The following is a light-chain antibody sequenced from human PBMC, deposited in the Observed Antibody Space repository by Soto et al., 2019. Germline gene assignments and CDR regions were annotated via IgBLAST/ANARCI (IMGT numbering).Light chain of an antibody. CDR3: CSWAGSNTFYF. Sequence: QPVLTQPASVSGSPGQSITISCTGTTTDVGSYNLVSWYQQHPGRAPKLMIYEVSRRPSGVSNRFSGSKSGNTASLTISGLQAEDEADYYCCSWAGSNTFYFFGTGTKLTVL. CDR1: TTDVGSYNL. V-gene: IGLV2-23*02. CDR2: EVS. J-gene: IGLJ1*01.